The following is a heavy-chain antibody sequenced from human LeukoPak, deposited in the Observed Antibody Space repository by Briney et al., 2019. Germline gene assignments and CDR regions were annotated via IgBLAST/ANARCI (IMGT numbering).Heavy chain of an antibody. D-gene: IGHD3-10*01. Sequence: GGSLRLSCAASGSTFNDHYMDWVRQAPGKGLEWVARIRNKANSYSTEYAASARGRFTISRDDSKDSVYLQMNSLQTEDTAVYYCATARGDISGRFYFDYWGQGTLVIVSA. J-gene: IGHJ4*02. V-gene: IGHV3-72*01. CDR2: IRNKANSYST. CDR1: GSTFNDHY. CDR3: ATARGDISGRFYFDY.